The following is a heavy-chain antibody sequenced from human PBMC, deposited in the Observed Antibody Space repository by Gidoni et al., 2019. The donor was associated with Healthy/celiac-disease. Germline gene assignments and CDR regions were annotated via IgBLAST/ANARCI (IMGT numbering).Heavy chain of an antibody. CDR2: IWYDGSNK. CDR1: GFTFRSYG. Sequence: QVQLVESGGGVVQPGRSLRLSCASSGFTFRSYGMHWVRQAPGKGLEWVAVIWYDGSNKYYADPVKGRFTISRDNSKNTLYLQMNSLRAEDTAVYYCARDKGWLRFGYYMDVWGKGTTVTVSS. V-gene: IGHV3-33*01. J-gene: IGHJ6*03. CDR3: ARDKGWLRFGYYMDV. D-gene: IGHD5-12*01.